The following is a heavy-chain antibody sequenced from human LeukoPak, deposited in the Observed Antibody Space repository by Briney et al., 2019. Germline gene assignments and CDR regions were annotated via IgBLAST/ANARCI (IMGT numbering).Heavy chain of an antibody. CDR2: IYSGGST. V-gene: IGHV3-66*01. Sequence: PGGSLRLSCAASGFTVSSNYMSWVRQAPGKGLEWVSVIYSGGSTYYADSVKGRFTISRDNSKNTLYLQMNSLRAEDTAVYYCAREDHSSGYSYYFDYWGQGTLVTVSS. CDR3: AREDHSSGYSYYFDY. J-gene: IGHJ4*02. D-gene: IGHD3-22*01. CDR1: GFTVSSNY.